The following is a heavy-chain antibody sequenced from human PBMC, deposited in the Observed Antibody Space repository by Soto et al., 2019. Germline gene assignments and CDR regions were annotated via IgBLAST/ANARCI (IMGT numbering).Heavy chain of an antibody. CDR2: IYYSGST. CDR3: GKQEGLATISSYFDY. D-gene: IGHD3-9*01. V-gene: IGHV4-59*08. CDR1: GGSISSYY. Sequence: SETLSLTCTVAGGSISSYYGSWIRQPPGKGLEWIGYIYYSGSTNYNPSLKSRVTISVDKSKNQFSLRLMPLTAADTAVYYCGKQEGLATISSYFDYWGQGDLVTVSS. J-gene: IGHJ4*02.